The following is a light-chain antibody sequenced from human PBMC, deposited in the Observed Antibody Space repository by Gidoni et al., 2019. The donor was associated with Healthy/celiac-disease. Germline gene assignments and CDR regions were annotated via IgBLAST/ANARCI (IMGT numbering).Light chain of an antibody. CDR3: QVWDSSSDHPV. CDR1: NIGSKS. Sequence: YVLTQPPSVSVAPGQTARITCGGNNIGSKSVHWYQQKPGQAPVLVVYDDSARPSGIPERFSGSNAGNTATLTISRVEAGDEADYYCQVWDSSSDHPVFGGGTKLTVL. V-gene: IGLV3-21*02. CDR2: DDS. J-gene: IGLJ2*01.